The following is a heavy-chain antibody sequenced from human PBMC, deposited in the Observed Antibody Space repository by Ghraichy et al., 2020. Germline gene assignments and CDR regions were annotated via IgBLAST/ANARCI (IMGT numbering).Heavy chain of an antibody. Sequence: SETLSLTCTVSGGSISNYYWSWIRQPPGRGLEWIAYIYYSGSTKYNPSLKSRVTISVDTSKNQFSLKLNSVTAADTAVYLCARSRGYCDSTSCYGDFYYFDYWGRGTLVTVSS. D-gene: IGHD2-2*01. CDR2: IYYSGST. CDR1: GGSISNYY. CDR3: ARSRGYCDSTSCYGDFYYFDY. J-gene: IGHJ4*02. V-gene: IGHV4-59*01.